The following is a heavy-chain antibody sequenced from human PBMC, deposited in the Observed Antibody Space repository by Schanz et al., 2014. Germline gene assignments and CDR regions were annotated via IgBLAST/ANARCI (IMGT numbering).Heavy chain of an antibody. D-gene: IGHD5-12*01. J-gene: IGHJ3*02. V-gene: IGHV3-9*01. CDR2: ISWDSGSI. CDR3: AGAVATSRAESFDI. CDR1: GFSFSTYG. Sequence: EVRLVESGGGLVKPGGSLRLSCAASGFSFSTYGMLWVRQAPGKGLEWVSNISWDSGSIDYADSVKGRFTIARDNAKNSLYLQMNRLRAEDTAVYYCAGAVATSRAESFDIWGQGTMVAVSS.